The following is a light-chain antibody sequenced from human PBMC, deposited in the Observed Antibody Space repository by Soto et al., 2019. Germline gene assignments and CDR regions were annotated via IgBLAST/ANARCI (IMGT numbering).Light chain of an antibody. CDR1: QTIGKW. Sequence: DIQMTQSPSSVSASVGDRVTISCRASQTIGKWLAWYQQKPGKAPKLVIYVASNLQNGVPSRFSGSGSETDFTLTITSLQPKDFATYYCQQVNSFPYTFGQGTKLEIK. J-gene: IGKJ2*01. CDR2: VAS. CDR3: QQVNSFPYT. V-gene: IGKV1-12*01.